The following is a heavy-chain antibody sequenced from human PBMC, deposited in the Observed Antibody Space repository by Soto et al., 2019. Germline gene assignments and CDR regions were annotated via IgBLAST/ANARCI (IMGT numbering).Heavy chain of an antibody. CDR2: IYHSGST. Sequence: SETLSLTCAVYGGSFSGYYWSWIRQPPGKGLEWIGEIYHSGSTNYNPSLKSRVTISVDKSKNQFSLKLSSVTAADTAVYYCARASSSSWYIFDYWGQGTLITVSS. J-gene: IGHJ4*02. D-gene: IGHD6-13*01. V-gene: IGHV4-34*01. CDR1: GGSFSGYY. CDR3: ARASSSSWYIFDY.